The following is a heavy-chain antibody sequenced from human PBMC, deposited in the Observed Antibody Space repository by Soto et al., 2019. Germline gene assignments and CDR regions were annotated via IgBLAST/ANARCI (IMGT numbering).Heavy chain of an antibody. D-gene: IGHD3-22*01. CDR1: GDSVSSNSAA. CDR2: TYYRSKWYN. J-gene: IGHJ6*02. CDR3: ARDYYYDSSGYYWSRSLHPHQNYYGMDV. V-gene: IGHV6-1*01. Sequence: SQTLSLTCAISGDSVSSNSAAWNWIRQSPSRGLEWLGRTYYRSKWYNDYAVSVKSRITINPDTSKNQFSLQLNSVTPEDTAVYYCARDYYYDSSGYYWSRSLHPHQNYYGMDVWGQGTTVTVSS.